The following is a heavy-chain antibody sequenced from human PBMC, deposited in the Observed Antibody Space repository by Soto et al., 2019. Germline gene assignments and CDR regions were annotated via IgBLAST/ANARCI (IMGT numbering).Heavy chain of an antibody. Sequence: QVQLQESGPGLVKPSQTLSLTCTVSGGSISSGGYYWSWIRQHPGKGLEWIGYIYYSRNTYYNPSLQRRVTISEETSKNQFSLKLRSVTAADTAVYYCARAPYYYDSSGYSDRVLDYWGQGTLVTVSS. CDR2: IYYSRNT. V-gene: IGHV4-31*03. J-gene: IGHJ4*02. D-gene: IGHD3-22*01. CDR1: GGSISSGGYY. CDR3: ARAPYYYDSSGYSDRVLDY.